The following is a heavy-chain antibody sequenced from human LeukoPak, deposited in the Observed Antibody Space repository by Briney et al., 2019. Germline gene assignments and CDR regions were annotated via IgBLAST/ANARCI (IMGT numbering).Heavy chain of an antibody. J-gene: IGHJ4*02. D-gene: IGHD2-2*01. V-gene: IGHV3-30*02. CDR1: GFTFSSYG. CDR3: AKDWETVVVPAAMNY. Sequence: GGSLGLSCAASGFTFSSYGMHWVRQAPGKGLEWVAFIRYDGSNKYYADSVKGRFTISRDNSKNTLYLQMNSLRAEDTAVYYCAKDWETVVVPAAMNYWGQGTLVTVSS. CDR2: IRYDGSNK.